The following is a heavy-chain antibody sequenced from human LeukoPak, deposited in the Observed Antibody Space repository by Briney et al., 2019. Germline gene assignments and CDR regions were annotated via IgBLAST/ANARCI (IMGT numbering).Heavy chain of an antibody. CDR3: GRDPNGDYIGAFEF. CDR2: IKGSGSYA. Sequence: GGSLRLSCVGSDFTFANYAMTWVRLAPGRGLEWVSSIKGSGSYAMYADSVSGRFTTSRDNSRNTIFLQMTSLRAEDTAIYYCGRDPNGDYIGAFEFWGLGTLVSVSS. J-gene: IGHJ3*01. D-gene: IGHD4-17*01. V-gene: IGHV3-23*01. CDR1: DFTFANYA.